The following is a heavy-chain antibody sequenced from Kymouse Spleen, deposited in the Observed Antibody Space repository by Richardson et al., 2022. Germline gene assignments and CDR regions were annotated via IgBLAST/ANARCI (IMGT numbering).Heavy chain of an antibody. CDR3: ARSGGSGSSPYYYGMDV. CDR2: ISSNGGST. D-gene: IGHD3-10*01. V-gene: IGHV3-64*02. J-gene: IGHJ6*02. Sequence: EVQLVESGEGLVQPGGSLRLSCAASGFTFSSYAMHWVRQAPGKGLEYVSAISSNGGSTYYADSVKGRFTISRDNSKNTLYLQMGSLRAEDMAVYYCARSGGSGSSPYYYGMDVWGQGTTVTVSS. CDR1: GFTFSSYA.